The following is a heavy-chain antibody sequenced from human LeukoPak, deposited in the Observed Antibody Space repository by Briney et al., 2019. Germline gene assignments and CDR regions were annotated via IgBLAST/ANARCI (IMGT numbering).Heavy chain of an antibody. V-gene: IGHV5-51*01. CDR2: IYPDDSST. D-gene: IGHD1-1*01. CDR3: ARGDSKSLAATWDIWFDP. Sequence: GESLKISCKGSGYSFTSYWIGWVRQVPGNGLEWMGLIYPDDSSTIYSPSFQGQVTMSADKSINTVYLQWSSLKASDSAMYYCARGDSKSLAATWDIWFDPWGQGTVLTVSS. J-gene: IGHJ5*02. CDR1: GYSFTSYW.